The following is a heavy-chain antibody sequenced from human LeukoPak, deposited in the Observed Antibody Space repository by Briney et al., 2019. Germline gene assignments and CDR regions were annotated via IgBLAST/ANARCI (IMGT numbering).Heavy chain of an antibody. CDR3: AKGGPKYSSTWDSYYYYAMDV. V-gene: IGHV3-23*01. D-gene: IGHD6-13*01. CDR2: ISGSGGST. CDR1: GFTFSSCA. Sequence: GGSLRLSCAASGFTFSSCAMSWVRQAPGKGLEWVSVISGSGGSTYYADSVKGRFTISRDNSKSTLYLQMNSLRAEDTAVYYCAKGGPKYSSTWDSYYYYAMDVWGQGTTVTVSS. J-gene: IGHJ6*02.